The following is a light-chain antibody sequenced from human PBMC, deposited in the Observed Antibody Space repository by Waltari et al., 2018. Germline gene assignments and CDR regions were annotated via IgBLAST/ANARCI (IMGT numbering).Light chain of an antibody. Sequence: QSALTQPASVSGSPGQSVTIFCAGTSNDVGGYNSVSWYQENTGQAPRVIMSGVRDRRSGVSARFSGSKSGNTASLTISGLQAEDDADYYCSSQSSNDVVLFGGGTKLTVL. CDR1: SNDVGGYNS. V-gene: IGLV2-14*01. CDR2: GVR. CDR3: SSQSSNDVVL. J-gene: IGLJ2*01.